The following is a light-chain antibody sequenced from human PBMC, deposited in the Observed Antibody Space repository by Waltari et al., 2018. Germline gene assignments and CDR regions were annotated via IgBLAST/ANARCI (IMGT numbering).Light chain of an antibody. J-gene: IGLJ1*01. CDR2: RNN. CDR1: ISNLGSND. CDR3: ASWDESHYV. Sequence: QSVLTQPPSASGTPGQRVATSCSGSISNLGSNDLYWYQQLPGTAPKLLIYRNNQRPSGVPDRFSASKYGTSASLAIDGLRSEDEAVYYCASWDESHYVFGSGTKVTVL. V-gene: IGLV1-47*01.